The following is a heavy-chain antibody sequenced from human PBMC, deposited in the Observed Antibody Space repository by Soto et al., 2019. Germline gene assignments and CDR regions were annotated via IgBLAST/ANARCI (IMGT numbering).Heavy chain of an antibody. V-gene: IGHV3-23*01. J-gene: IGHJ4*02. Sequence: LRLSCVASGFNFDNYGMSWVRQAPGEGLEWVSAIKNDGTSTYYAASVEDRFTISRDNSKNTLYLQLNSLRAEDTAVYYCAQLGLMTFSHKHYFNHWGRGTLVTVSS. CDR2: IKNDGTST. CDR3: AQLGLMTFSHKHYFNH. D-gene: IGHD3-16*01. CDR1: GFNFDNYG.